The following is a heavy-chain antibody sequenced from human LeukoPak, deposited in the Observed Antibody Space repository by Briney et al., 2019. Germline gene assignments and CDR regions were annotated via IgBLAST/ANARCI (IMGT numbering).Heavy chain of an antibody. CDR1: GFTVSSNY. CDR2: IYSGGST. Sequence: GGSLRLSCAASGFTVSSNYMSWVRQAPGKGLEWVSVIYSGGSTYYADSVKGRFSISRDNAKNSLYLQMSSLRDEGTAVYYCARDKDFASDYWGQGTLVTISS. J-gene: IGHJ4*02. V-gene: IGHV3-53*01. CDR3: ARDKDFASDY. D-gene: IGHD3/OR15-3a*01.